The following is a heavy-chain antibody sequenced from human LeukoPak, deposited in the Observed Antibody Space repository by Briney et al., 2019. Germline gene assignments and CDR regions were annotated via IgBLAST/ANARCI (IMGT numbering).Heavy chain of an antibody. CDR2: IYYSGST. Sequence: LRLSCAASGFTFSSYEMNWVRQPPGKGLEWIGYIYYSGSTYYNPSLKSRVNISVDTSKNQFSLKLTSVTAADTAVYYCARVPLYYYGSYRFDYWGQGTLVTVSS. V-gene: IGHV4-30-4*08. CDR1: GFTFSSYE. J-gene: IGHJ4*02. D-gene: IGHD3-10*01. CDR3: ARVPLYYYGSYRFDY.